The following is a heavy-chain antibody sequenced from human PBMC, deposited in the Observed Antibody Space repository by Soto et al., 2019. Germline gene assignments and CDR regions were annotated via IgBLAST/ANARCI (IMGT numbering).Heavy chain of an antibody. J-gene: IGHJ4*02. Sequence: QVPLRQSGPGLVKPSQTLSLTCAISGDSVSRNGVAWNWIRQSPSRGLEWLGRTYSRSKWSSDYAVSLKSGITINPDTSKSQVSLQLNSVTPEDTAVYYCVRGQHSAFDSWGQGTLVTVSS. CDR1: GDSVSRNGVA. D-gene: IGHD3-3*02. V-gene: IGHV6-1*01. CDR2: TYSRSKWSS. CDR3: VRGQHSAFDS.